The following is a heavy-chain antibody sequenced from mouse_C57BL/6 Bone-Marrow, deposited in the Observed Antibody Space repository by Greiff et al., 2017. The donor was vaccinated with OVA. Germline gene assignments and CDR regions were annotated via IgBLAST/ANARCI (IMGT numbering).Heavy chain of an antibody. D-gene: IGHD1-1*01. V-gene: IGHV1-81*01. CDR3: ARRGYDYGSSYYFDY. CDR2: IYPRSGNT. Sequence: QVQLQQSGAELARPGASVKLSCKASGYTFTSYGISWVKQRTGQGLEWIGEIYPRSGNTYYNEKFKGKATLTADKSSSTAYMELRSLTSEDSAVYFCARRGYDYGSSYYFDYWGQGTTLTVSS. CDR1: GYTFTSYG. J-gene: IGHJ2*01.